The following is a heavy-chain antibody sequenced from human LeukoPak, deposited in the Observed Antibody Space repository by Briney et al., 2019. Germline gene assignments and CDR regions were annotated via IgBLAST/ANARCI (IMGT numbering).Heavy chain of an antibody. V-gene: IGHV1-2*02. J-gene: IGHJ5*01. Sequence: ASVKVSCKTSGYTFADYYSTWVRQAPGQGFEWLGWINPKTGVTKYAQNLLGRVTMTSDTSISTAYMELSRLTSDDTALYFCARDIILDSWGQGTLVTVSS. CDR3: ARDIILDS. CDR2: INPKTGVT. D-gene: IGHD1-14*01. CDR1: GYTFADYY.